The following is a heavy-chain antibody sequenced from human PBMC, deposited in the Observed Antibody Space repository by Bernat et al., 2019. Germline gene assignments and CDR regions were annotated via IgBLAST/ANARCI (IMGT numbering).Heavy chain of an antibody. CDR3: ARGRIAVAGVWHNDY. Sequence: YNFTSYGINWVRQSPVQGLEWLGWISAYNGTTNYAQKLQGRVTMTTDTSTSTAYMELRSLRSDDTAVYYCARGRIAVAGVWHNDYWG. CDR1: YNFTSYG. V-gene: IGHV1-18*04. D-gene: IGHD6-19*01. CDR2: ISAYNGTT. J-gene: IGHJ4*01.